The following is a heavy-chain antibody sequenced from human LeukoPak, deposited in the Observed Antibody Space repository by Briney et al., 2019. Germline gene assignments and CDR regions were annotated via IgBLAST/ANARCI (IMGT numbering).Heavy chain of an antibody. V-gene: IGHV4-59*01. CDR1: GGSISSYY. Sequence: PSETLFLTCTVSGGSISSYYWSWIRQPPGKGLEWIGYIYYSGTTNYNPSLKSRVTISVDTSKNQFSLKLSSVTAADTAVYYCARGVYIAAAQYGYWGQGTLVTVSS. CDR2: IYYSGTT. CDR3: ARGVYIAAAQYGY. J-gene: IGHJ4*02. D-gene: IGHD6-13*01.